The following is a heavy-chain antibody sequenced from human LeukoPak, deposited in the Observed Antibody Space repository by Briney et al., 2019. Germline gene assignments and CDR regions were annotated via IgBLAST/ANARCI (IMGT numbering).Heavy chain of an antibody. D-gene: IGHD5-24*01. V-gene: IGHV1-46*04. CDR1: GYSFTSYN. CDR2: INPSGGNT. Sequence: ASVKVSCKTSGYSFTSYNLHWVRQAPGQRLEWRGIINPSGGNTKYAQKLQGRVTMTRDTCTSTVYMELSSLKSEDTAVYYCARVRDWYNDSYDSWLQATMPTVSS. J-gene: IGHJ3*02. CDR3: ARVRDWYNDSYDS.